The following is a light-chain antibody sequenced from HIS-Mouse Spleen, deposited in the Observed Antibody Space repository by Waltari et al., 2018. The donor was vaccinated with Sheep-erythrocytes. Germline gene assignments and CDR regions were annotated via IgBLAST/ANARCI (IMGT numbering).Light chain of an antibody. CDR2: AAS. Sequence: DIQMTQSPSSVSASVGDRVTIPCPASQGISSWLAWYRQKPGKAPKLQISAASSLQSGVPSRFRGSGSGTDFTLTISSLQPEDFATYYCQQANSFPITFGQGTRLEIK. J-gene: IGKJ5*01. CDR1: QGISSW. V-gene: IGKV1-12*01. CDR3: QQANSFPIT.